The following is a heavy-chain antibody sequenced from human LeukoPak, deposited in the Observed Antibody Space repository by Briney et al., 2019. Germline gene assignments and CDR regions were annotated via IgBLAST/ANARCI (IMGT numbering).Heavy chain of an antibody. CDR1: GFTVSSNY. Sequence: GGSLRLSCAASGFTVSSNYMSWVRQAPGKGLEWVSVIYSGGSTYYADSVKGRFTISRDNSKNTLYLQMNSLRAEDTAVYYCARKDSSGYYYAFDIWGQGTMVTVSS. D-gene: IGHD3-22*01. CDR2: IYSGGST. J-gene: IGHJ3*02. CDR3: ARKDSSGYYYAFDI. V-gene: IGHV3-53*01.